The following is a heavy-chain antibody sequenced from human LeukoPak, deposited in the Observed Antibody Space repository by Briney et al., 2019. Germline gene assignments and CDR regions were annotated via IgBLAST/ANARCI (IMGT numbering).Heavy chain of an antibody. Sequence: SGGSLRLSCAASGFAFSSYSMNWVRQAPGKGLEWLSYITSSSSSIFYADSVKGRFTISRDNAKNSLYLQMNSLRDDDTAVYFCARDRPNTGYDFDYWGQGALVIVSS. J-gene: IGHJ4*02. CDR1: GFAFSSYS. D-gene: IGHD5-12*01. V-gene: IGHV3-48*02. CDR2: ITSSSSSI. CDR3: ARDRPNTGYDFDY.